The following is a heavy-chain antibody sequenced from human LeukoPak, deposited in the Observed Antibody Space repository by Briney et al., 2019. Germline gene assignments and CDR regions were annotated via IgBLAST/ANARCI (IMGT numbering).Heavy chain of an antibody. CDR3: AGRWGTVVRGVIDY. D-gene: IGHD3-10*01. J-gene: IGHJ4*02. CDR1: GGSISSGDYC. Sequence: QVQLQGSGPGLVKPSQTLSLTCTASGGSISSGDYCWNWIRQPAGKGLEWIGRIFASGSTNYNPSLKSRVTISLDTSKNQLSLKLSSVTAADTAVYYCAGRWGTVVRGVIDYWGQGTLVTVSS. V-gene: IGHV4-61*02. CDR2: IFASGST.